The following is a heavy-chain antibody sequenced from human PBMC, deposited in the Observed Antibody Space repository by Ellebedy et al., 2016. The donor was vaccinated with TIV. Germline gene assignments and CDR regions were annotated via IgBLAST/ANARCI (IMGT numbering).Heavy chain of an antibody. CDR2: IYYSGSA. J-gene: IGHJ5*02. CDR3: ARDPALPRGRIDT. Sequence: MPSETLSLTCTVSAGSISNSDYYWNWIRQPPGKGLEWIGSIYYSGSAYYNPSLKSRVTVSVDTSKNQFSLNLSSVTAADTAVYYCARDPALPRGRIDTWGQGTLVTVSS. CDR1: AGSISNSDYY. V-gene: IGHV4-39*07.